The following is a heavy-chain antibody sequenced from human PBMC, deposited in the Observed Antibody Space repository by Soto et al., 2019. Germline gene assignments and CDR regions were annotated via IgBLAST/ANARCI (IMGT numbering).Heavy chain of an antibody. V-gene: IGHV3-30*18. Sequence: QVQLVESGGGVVQPGTSLRLSCAASGFSFSSHGMHWVRQAPGKGLEWVALISFDGSIKDYGDSVKGRLSISRDNSKNTLYLQMTSLRTEDTAVYYCAKYRGGSLGMTHYYYVLDVWGQGTTVTVSS. CDR1: GFSFSSHG. CDR2: ISFDGSIK. J-gene: IGHJ6*02. D-gene: IGHD2-21*01. CDR3: AKYRGGSLGMTHYYYVLDV.